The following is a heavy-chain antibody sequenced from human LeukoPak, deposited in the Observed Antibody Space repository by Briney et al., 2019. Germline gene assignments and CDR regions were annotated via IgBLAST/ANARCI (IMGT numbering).Heavy chain of an antibody. CDR2: ISSSSSTI. D-gene: IGHD2-15*01. CDR3: ARDTDVVVVAASDY. CDR1: GFTFSSYS. Sequence: GGSLRLSCAASGFTFSSYSMNWVRQAPGKGLEWVSYISSSSSTIYYADSVKGRFTISRDNAENPLYLQMNSLRAEDTAVYYCARDTDVVVVAASDYWGQGTLVTVSS. J-gene: IGHJ4*02. V-gene: IGHV3-48*01.